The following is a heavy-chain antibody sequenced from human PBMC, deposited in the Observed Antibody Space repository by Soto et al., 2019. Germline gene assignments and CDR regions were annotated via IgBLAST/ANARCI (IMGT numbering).Heavy chain of an antibody. CDR1: GDSIMRDSYY. CDR2: IYYSGTT. D-gene: IGHD2-8*01. V-gene: IGHV4-31*03. CDR3: ARGFDRAEYYPFES. J-gene: IGHJ4*02. Sequence: QVQLQESGPGLVKPSQTLSLTCTVSGDSIMRDSYYWNWIHQHPGKGLEWIGYIYYSGTTAYNPNFKARITIAPDTSKNQFSLDLSSVNAADTALYYCARGFDRAEYYPFESWGQGTQVTVSS.